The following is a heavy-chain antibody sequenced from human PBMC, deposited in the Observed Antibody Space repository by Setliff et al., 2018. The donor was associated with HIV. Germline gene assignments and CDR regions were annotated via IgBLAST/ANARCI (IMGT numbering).Heavy chain of an antibody. D-gene: IGHD3-22*01. CDR3: ASRVYYYDSNKVLREEGFDP. J-gene: IGHJ5*02. CDR1: GGSASNSRYY. V-gene: IGHV4-39*01. Sequence: SETLSLTCTVSGGSASNSRYYWAWIRQPPGKGLEYIGSIYYNEKTYYSPSPKGRVTISVDTSKNQFSLNLTSVTAADTAVYFCASRVYYYDSNKVLREEGFDPWGQGTLVTVS. CDR2: IYYNEKT.